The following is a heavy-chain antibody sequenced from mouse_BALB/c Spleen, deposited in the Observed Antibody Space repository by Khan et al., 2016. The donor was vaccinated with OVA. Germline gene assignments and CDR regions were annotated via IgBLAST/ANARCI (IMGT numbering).Heavy chain of an antibody. Sequence: VQLQESGPGLVAPSQSLSITCTVSGFSLIDFGVSWVRQPPGKGLEWLGIIWGGGSAYYSSALKSRLSISKDNSKSRVFLKMNSLQTDDTAMYFCAKQGLDYSGSSLYAMDYWGQGTSVTVSS. CDR2: IWGGGSA. CDR3: AKQGLDYSGSSLYAMDY. CDR1: GFSLIDFG. J-gene: IGHJ4*01. D-gene: IGHD1-1*01. V-gene: IGHV2-6-5*01.